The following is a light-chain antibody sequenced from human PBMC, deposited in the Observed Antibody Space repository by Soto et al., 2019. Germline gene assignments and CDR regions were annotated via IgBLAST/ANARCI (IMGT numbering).Light chain of an antibody. Sequence: EIVMTQSPATLSMSPGERATLSCRATENVNSNLAWYQHRPGQAPRLLIYGASIRPTGIPARFSGSGSGTEFTLPIDSLQSEDFAVYYCQQYNDWPPMYTFGQWTKLEIK. V-gene: IGKV3-15*01. J-gene: IGKJ2*01. CDR3: QQYNDWPPMYT. CDR2: GAS. CDR1: ENVNSN.